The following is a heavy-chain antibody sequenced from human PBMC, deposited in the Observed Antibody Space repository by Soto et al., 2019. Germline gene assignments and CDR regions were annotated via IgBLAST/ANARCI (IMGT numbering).Heavy chain of an antibody. D-gene: IGHD2-15*01. V-gene: IGHV3-30*18. Sequence: QVQLVESGGGVVQPGRSLRLSCAASGFTLSGYGVHWVRQAPGKGLEWVAVISHDGSHKWYADSVKGRFTISRDNSENTLYLQKNSLRAEDTAVYYCAKEGAGSEDAFDIWGQGTMVTVSS. J-gene: IGHJ3*02. CDR1: GFTLSGYG. CDR2: ISHDGSHK. CDR3: AKEGAGSEDAFDI.